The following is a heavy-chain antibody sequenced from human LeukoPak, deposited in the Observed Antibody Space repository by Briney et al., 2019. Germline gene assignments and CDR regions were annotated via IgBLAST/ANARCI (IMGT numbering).Heavy chain of an antibody. J-gene: IGHJ3*02. CDR3: ARLRAGYYYDSSGYRRDVAFDI. D-gene: IGHD3-22*01. Sequence: NASETLSLTCTVSGGSISSYYWSWIRQPPGKGLEWIGHIYYSGSTNYNPSLKSRVTISVDTSKNQFSLKLSSVTAADTAVYYCARLRAGYYYDSSGYRRDVAFDIWGQGTMVTVSS. CDR1: GGSISSYY. CDR2: IYYSGST. V-gene: IGHV4-59*08.